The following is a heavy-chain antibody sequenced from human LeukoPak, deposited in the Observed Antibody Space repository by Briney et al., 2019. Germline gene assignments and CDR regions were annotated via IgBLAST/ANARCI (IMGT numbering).Heavy chain of an antibody. V-gene: IGHV3-48*03. CDR1: GFTFSSYE. Sequence: GGSLRLSCAACGFTFSSYEMNWVRQAPGKCLEWVSYISSSGSTIYYADSVKGRFTISRDNAKNSLYLQMNSLRAEDTAVYYCAGSSNDAFDIWGQGTMVTVSS. CDR2: ISSSGSTI. D-gene: IGHD2-15*01. CDR3: AGSSNDAFDI. J-gene: IGHJ3*02.